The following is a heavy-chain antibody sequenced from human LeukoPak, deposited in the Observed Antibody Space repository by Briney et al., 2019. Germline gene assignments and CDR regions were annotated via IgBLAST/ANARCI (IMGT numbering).Heavy chain of an antibody. CDR2: INHSGST. V-gene: IGHV4-34*01. CDR1: GGSFSGYY. D-gene: IGHD2-15*01. Sequence: SETLSLTCAVYGGSFSGYYWSWIRQPPGKGLEWIGEINHSGSTYYNPSLKSRVTISVDRSKNQFSLKLSSETAADTAVHYCARVSIVGGYYFDYWGQGTLVTVSS. CDR3: ARVSIVGGYYFDY. J-gene: IGHJ4*02.